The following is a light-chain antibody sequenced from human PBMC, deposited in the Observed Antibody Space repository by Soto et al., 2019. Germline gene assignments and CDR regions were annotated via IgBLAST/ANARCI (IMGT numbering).Light chain of an antibody. CDR1: QSISGY. V-gene: IGKV1-39*01. J-gene: IGKJ2*01. CDR3: QQSYSTPHT. CDR2: TAS. Sequence: DIQMTQSPSSLSASVGDRVTITCRASQSISGYLNWYQQKPGKAPKLLIYTASSLQSGVPSRFSGSGSGTDFTLTISSLQPEDVATYYCQQSYSTPHTFGQGTKLEIK.